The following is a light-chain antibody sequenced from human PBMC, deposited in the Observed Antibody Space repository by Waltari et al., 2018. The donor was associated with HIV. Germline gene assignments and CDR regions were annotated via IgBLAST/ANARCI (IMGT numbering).Light chain of an antibody. CDR3: QQRSNWPPRLT. J-gene: IGKJ4*01. V-gene: IGKV3-11*01. CDR2: DAS. Sequence: VLTQSPATLSLSPWERAPLFCRASQSVSSYLAWYQQKPGQAPRLLIYDASNRATGIPARFSGSGSGTDFTLTISSLEPEDFAVYYCQQRSNWPPRLTFGGGTKVEIK. CDR1: QSVSSY.